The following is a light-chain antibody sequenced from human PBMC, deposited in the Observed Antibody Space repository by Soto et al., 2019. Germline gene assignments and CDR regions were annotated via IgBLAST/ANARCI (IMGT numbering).Light chain of an antibody. Sequence: DIQMTQSPSSLSASVVDSVTITCRASQNIRNWLAWYQQKPGKAPNPLIYAASSLQSGVPSRFSGSGSGTEFTLTISSLQPDDFATYYCQQYNSYSWTFGQGTKVDI. CDR3: QQYNSYSWT. V-gene: IGKV1-5*01. J-gene: IGKJ1*01. CDR1: QNIRNW. CDR2: AAS.